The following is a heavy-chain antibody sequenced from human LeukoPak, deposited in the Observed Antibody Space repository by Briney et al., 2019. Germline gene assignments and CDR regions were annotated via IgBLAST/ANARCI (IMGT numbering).Heavy chain of an antibody. CDR1: GGSFSDYY. J-gene: IGHJ6*02. CDR2: INHSGAT. V-gene: IGHV4-34*01. D-gene: IGHD3-10*01. CDR3: ARRVRGVIISFYYYNGMDV. Sequence: SETLSLTCAVYGGSFSDYYWTWIRQSPGKGLEGIGEINHSGATDYNPSLKSRVTISVDTSKNQFSLKVRSVTAADTAVYYCARRVRGVIISFYYYNGMDVWGQGTTVTVSS.